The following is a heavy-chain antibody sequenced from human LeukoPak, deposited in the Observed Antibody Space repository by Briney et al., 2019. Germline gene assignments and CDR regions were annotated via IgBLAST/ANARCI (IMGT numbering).Heavy chain of an antibody. CDR2: ISGSGGST. Sequence: PGGSLRLSCAASGFTFSSYAMSWVRQAPGKGLEWVSAISGSGGSTYYADSVKGRFTISRDNSKNTLYLQMNSLRAEDTAVYYCAKDGAYRTGNYYYMDVWGKGTTVTVSS. CDR3: AKDGAYRTGNYYYMDV. V-gene: IGHV3-23*01. J-gene: IGHJ6*03. CDR1: GFTFSSYA. D-gene: IGHD1/OR15-1a*01.